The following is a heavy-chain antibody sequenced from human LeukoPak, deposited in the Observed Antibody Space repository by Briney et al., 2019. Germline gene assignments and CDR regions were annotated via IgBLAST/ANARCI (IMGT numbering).Heavy chain of an antibody. J-gene: IGHJ5*02. CDR3: ARARRRAAMVRGVPTNNWFDP. Sequence: ASVTVSCKASGYTFTGYYMHWVRQAPGQGLEWMGWINPNSGGTNYAQKFQGWVTMTGDTSISTAYMELSRLRSDDTAVYHCARARRRAAMVRGVPTNNWFDPWGQGTLVTVSS. D-gene: IGHD3-10*01. CDR2: INPNSGGT. CDR1: GYTFTGYY. V-gene: IGHV1-2*04.